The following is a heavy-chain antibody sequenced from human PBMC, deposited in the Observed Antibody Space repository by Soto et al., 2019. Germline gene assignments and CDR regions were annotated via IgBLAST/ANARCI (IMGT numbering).Heavy chain of an antibody. CDR1: GGSISGYY. CDR2: IYYRGST. Sequence: SETLSLTCTVSGGSISGYYWSWIRQPPGKGLEWIGYIYYRGSTHYNPSLKSRVTISVDTSKNQFSLNLSSVTAADTAVYFCARLTPQWPYLDYWGQGTLVTVSS. D-gene: IGHD6-19*01. V-gene: IGHV4-59*08. CDR3: ARLTPQWPYLDY. J-gene: IGHJ4*02.